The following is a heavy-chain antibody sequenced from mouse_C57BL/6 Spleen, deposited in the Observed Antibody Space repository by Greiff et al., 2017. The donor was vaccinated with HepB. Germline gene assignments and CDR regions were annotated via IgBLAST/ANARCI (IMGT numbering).Heavy chain of an antibody. V-gene: IGHV2-2*01. Sequence: VQLVESGPGLVQPSQSLSITCTVSGFSLTSYGVHWVRQSPGKGLEWLGVIWSGGSTDYNAAFISRLSISKDNSKSQVFFKMNSLQADDTAIYYCARGGLRRGGAYFDYWGQGTTLTVSS. J-gene: IGHJ2*01. D-gene: IGHD2-2*01. CDR3: ARGGLRRGGAYFDY. CDR2: IWSGGST. CDR1: GFSLTSYG.